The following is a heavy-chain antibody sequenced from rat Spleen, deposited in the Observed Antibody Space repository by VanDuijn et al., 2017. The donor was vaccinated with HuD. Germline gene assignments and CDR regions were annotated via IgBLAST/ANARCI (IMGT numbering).Heavy chain of an antibody. V-gene: IGHV2S12*01. Sequence: QVQLKESGPGLVQPSQTLSLTCTVSGFSLTSNGVSWVRQPPGKGLEWIAAILSGGSTYYYSALKSRLSISRDTSKSQVFLKMNSLETDDTAIYFCTRSYGGYSQHWFAYWGQGTLVTVSS. J-gene: IGHJ3*01. D-gene: IGHD1-11*01. CDR1: GFSLTSNG. CDR2: ILSGGST. CDR3: TRSYGGYSQHWFAY.